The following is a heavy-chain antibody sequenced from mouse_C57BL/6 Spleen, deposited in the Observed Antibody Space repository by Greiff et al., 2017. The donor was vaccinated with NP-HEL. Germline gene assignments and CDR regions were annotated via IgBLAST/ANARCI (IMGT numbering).Heavy chain of an antibody. J-gene: IGHJ3*01. V-gene: IGHV1-82*01. Sequence: VQLVESGPELVKPGASVKISCKASGYAFSSSWMNWVKQRPGTGLAWLGRIYPGDGDTNSNGKFKGKATLTADKSSSTAYMQLSSLTSEDAAVYFCARGGAQAWFAYWGQGTLVTVSA. CDR1: GYAFSSSW. D-gene: IGHD3-2*02. CDR3: ARGGAQAWFAY. CDR2: IYPGDGDT.